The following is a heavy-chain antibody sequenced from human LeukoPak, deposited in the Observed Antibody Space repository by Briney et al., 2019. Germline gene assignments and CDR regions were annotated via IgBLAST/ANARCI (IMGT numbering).Heavy chain of an antibody. V-gene: IGHV1-18*01. D-gene: IGHD6-13*01. J-gene: IGHJ4*02. CDR2: ISAYNGNT. CDR1: GYTFTSYG. Sequence: ASVKVSCKASGYTFTSYGISWVRQAPGQGLEWMGWISAYNGNTNYAQKFQGRVTITADESTSTAYMELSSLRSEDTAVYYCARPSSPEDYWGQGTLVTVSS. CDR3: ARPSSPEDY.